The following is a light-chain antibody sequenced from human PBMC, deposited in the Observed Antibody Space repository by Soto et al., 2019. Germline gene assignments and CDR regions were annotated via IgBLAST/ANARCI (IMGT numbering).Light chain of an antibody. V-gene: IGKV4-1*01. CDR3: QQYYSTPWT. CDR1: QSVLYSSNNKNY. J-gene: IGKJ1*01. CDR2: WAS. Sequence: DIVMTQSPDSLAVSLGERATINCKSSQSVLYSSNNKNYLAWYQQKPGQPPKLLIYWASTRESGVPDRFSGSGSGPDFSHTISSRQAEDVAVYYCQQYYSTPWTFGQGTKVEIK.